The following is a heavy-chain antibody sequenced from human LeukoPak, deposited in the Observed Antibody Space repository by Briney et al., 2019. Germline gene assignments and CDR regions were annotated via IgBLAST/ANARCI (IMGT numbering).Heavy chain of an antibody. Sequence: ASVKVSCKVSGYTLTELSMHWVRQAPGKGLEWMGGFDPEDGETIYAQKFQGRVTMTEDTSTDTAYMELSSLRSEDTAVYYCAGGVFKYYYDSSGYLPIDYWGQGTLVTVSS. D-gene: IGHD3-22*01. CDR2: FDPEDGET. V-gene: IGHV1-24*01. J-gene: IGHJ4*02. CDR1: GYTLTELS. CDR3: AGGVFKYYYDSSGYLPIDY.